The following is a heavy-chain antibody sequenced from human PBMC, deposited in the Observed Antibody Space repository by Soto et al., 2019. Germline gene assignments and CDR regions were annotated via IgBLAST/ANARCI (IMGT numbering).Heavy chain of an antibody. J-gene: IGHJ3*02. Sequence: VQLLESGGGLVQPGGSLRLSCAASGFTFSSYGMHWVRQAPGKGLEWVAVIWYDGSNKYYADSVKGRFTISRDNSKNTLYLQMNSLRAEDTAVYYCARDLITMVRGDGDAFDIWGQGTMVTVSS. CDR2: IWYDGSNK. V-gene: IGHV3-33*08. CDR1: GFTFSSYG. D-gene: IGHD3-10*01. CDR3: ARDLITMVRGDGDAFDI.